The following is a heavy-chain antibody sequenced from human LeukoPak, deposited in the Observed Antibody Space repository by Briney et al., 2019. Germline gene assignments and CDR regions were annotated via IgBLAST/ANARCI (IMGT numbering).Heavy chain of an antibody. CDR3: AGDGRFGKNWFDP. D-gene: IGHD3-10*01. CDR1: GFTFSSYS. V-gene: IGHV3-21*01. Sequence: PGGSLRLSCAASGFTFSSYSMNWVRQAPGKGLEWVSSISSSSSYIYYADSVKGRFTISRDNAKNSLYLQMNSLRAEDTAVYYCAGDGRFGKNWFDPWGQGTLVTVSS. J-gene: IGHJ5*02. CDR2: ISSSSSYI.